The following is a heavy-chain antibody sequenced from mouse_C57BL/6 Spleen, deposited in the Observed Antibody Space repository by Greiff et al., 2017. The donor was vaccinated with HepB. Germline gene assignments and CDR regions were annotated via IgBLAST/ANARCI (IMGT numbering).Heavy chain of an antibody. CDR1: GYSFTGYY. V-gene: IGHV1-31*01. CDR3: AATGTRGGDWFAY. CDR2: IYPYNGVS. Sequence: SGPELVKPGASVKISCKASGYSFTGYYMHWVKQSHGNILDWIGYIYPYNGVSSYNQKFKGKATLTVDKSSSTAYMELRSLTSEDSAVYYCAATGTRGGDWFAYWGQGTLVTVSA. J-gene: IGHJ3*01. D-gene: IGHD4-1*02.